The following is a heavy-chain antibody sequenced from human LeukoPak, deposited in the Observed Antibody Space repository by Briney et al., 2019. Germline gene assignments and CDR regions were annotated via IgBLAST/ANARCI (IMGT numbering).Heavy chain of an antibody. J-gene: IGHJ4*02. D-gene: IGHD4-17*01. CDR3: ASIDYGDSY. CDR2: INQDGGEK. CDR1: GFALSLYW. Sequence: GGSLRLSCVASGFALSLYWMSWVRQAPGKGLEWVANINQDGGEKYYVDSVKGRFTISRDNAKNSLYLQMNSLRAEDTAVYSCASIDYGDSYWGQGTLVTVSS. V-gene: IGHV3-7*02.